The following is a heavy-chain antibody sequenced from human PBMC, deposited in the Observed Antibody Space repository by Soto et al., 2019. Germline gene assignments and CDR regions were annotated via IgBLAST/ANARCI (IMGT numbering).Heavy chain of an antibody. D-gene: IGHD1-20*01. CDR3: ARRITRPERFDY. Sequence: SETLSLTCAVSGCSISSSNWWRWVRQPPGKGLEWIGEIYHSGSTNYNPSLKSRVTISVDKSKNQFSLKLTSATDADTAVYYCARRITRPERFDYWGQGALVTVSS. CDR1: GCSISSSNW. J-gene: IGHJ4*02. V-gene: IGHV4-4*02. CDR2: IYHSGST.